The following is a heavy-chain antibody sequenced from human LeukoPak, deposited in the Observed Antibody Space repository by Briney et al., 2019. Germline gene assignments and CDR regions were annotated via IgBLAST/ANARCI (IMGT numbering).Heavy chain of an antibody. D-gene: IGHD4-11*01. Sequence: SVKVSCKASGYTFTGYYMHWVRQAPGQGLEWMGGIIPIFGTANYAQKFQGRVTITTDESTSTAYMELSSLRSEDTAVYYCARNLDYSNTYYYYYMDVWGKGTTVTVSS. CDR2: IIPIFGTA. V-gene: IGHV1-69*05. J-gene: IGHJ6*03. CDR1: GYTFTGYY. CDR3: ARNLDYSNTYYYYYMDV.